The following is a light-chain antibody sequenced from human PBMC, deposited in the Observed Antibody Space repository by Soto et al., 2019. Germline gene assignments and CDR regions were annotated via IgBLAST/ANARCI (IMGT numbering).Light chain of an antibody. Sequence: QSALTQPASVSGSPGQSITISCTGTSSDVGSYNLVSWYQQHPGKAPKLMIYEGSKRPSGVSNRFSGSKSGHTASLTISGLQAEDEADYYCCTYAGSSTPYVFGHGTKVTVL. V-gene: IGLV2-23*01. J-gene: IGLJ1*01. CDR2: EGS. CDR3: CTYAGSSTPYV. CDR1: SSDVGSYNL.